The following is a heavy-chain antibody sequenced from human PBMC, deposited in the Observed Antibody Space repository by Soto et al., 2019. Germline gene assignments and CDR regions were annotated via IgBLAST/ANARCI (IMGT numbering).Heavy chain of an antibody. J-gene: IGHJ4*02. CDR3: ARDDLDF. Sequence: ASVKVPCKASGYTFTGCYMHWVRKAPGQGLEWMGWINPNSGGTNYAQKFQGWVTMTRDTSISTAYMELSRLRSDDTAVYYCARDDLDFWGQGTLVPVSS. V-gene: IGHV1-2*04. CDR2: INPNSGGT. CDR1: GYTFTGCY.